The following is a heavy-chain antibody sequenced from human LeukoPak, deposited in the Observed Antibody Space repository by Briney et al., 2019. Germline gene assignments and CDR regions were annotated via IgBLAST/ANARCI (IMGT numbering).Heavy chain of an antibody. CDR1: GYTFISYA. CDR3: ARVRITGTTFIGYYYYGIDV. CDR2: INTNTGSP. J-gene: IGHJ6*02. Sequence: ASVKVSCKASGYTFISYAMNWVRQAPGQGLEWKGWINTNTGSPTYAQAFTGRFVFSLDTSVSTAYLQISSLKAEDTAVYYCARVRITGTTFIGYYYYGIDVWGQGTTVTVSS. V-gene: IGHV7-4-1*02. D-gene: IGHD1-20*01.